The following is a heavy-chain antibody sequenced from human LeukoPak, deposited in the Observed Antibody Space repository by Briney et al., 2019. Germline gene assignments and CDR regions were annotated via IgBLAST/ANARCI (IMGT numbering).Heavy chain of an antibody. CDR3: AKARYTAGWYTFDY. Sequence: GGSLRLSCAASGFTFSSYAMSWVRHTPGKGLEWVSIIRGSDGSTYYADSVKGRFTTSRDNPKNTLYLEMNNLRAEDTALYYCAKARYTAGWYTFDYWGQGTQVTVSS. J-gene: IGHJ4*02. CDR2: IRGSDGST. D-gene: IGHD6-19*01. V-gene: IGHV3-23*01. CDR1: GFTFSSYA.